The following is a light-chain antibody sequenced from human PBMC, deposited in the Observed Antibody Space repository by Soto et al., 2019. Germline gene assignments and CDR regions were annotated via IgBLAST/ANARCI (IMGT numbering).Light chain of an antibody. CDR1: SSDVGGYNY. CDR3: SSYAVRNNSSV. J-gene: IGLJ1*01. CDR2: EVS. V-gene: IGLV2-8*01. Sequence: QSVLTQPPSASGSPGQSVTISCTGTSSDVGGYNYVSWYQQHPGKAPKLMTYEVSKRPSGVPDRFSGSKSGNTASLTVSGLQAEDEADYYCSSYAVRNNSSVFGTEIKLTVL.